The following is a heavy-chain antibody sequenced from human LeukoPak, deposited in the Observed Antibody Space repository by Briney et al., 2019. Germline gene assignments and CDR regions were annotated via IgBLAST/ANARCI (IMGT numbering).Heavy chain of an antibody. D-gene: IGHD1-26*01. CDR1: GFTVSSNY. Sequence: GGSLRLSCAASGFTVSSNYMSWVRQAPGKGLEWVSSITSGSSYIYYADSVKGRFTISRDNAKNSLYLQMNSLRAEDTAVYYCARDPYSGSYGNYYYYFMDVWGKGTTVTISS. CDR2: ITSGSSYI. CDR3: ARDPYSGSYGNYYYYFMDV. J-gene: IGHJ6*03. V-gene: IGHV3-21*01.